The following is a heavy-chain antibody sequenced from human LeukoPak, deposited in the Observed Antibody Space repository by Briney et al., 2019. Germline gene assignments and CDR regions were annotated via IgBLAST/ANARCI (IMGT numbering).Heavy chain of an antibody. J-gene: IGHJ4*02. Sequence: GGSLRLSCAASGVTFSSYWMSWVRQAPGKGLEWVANIKQDGSEKYYVDSVKGRFTISRDNTNNILYLQMNSLRAEDTAIYYCARSQFDYWGQGILVTVTS. CDR2: IKQDGSEK. CDR1: GVTFSSYW. CDR3: ARSQFDY. V-gene: IGHV3-7*03.